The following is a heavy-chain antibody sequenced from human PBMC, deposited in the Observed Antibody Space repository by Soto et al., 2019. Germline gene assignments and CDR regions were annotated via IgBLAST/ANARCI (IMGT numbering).Heavy chain of an antibody. D-gene: IGHD3-3*01. Sequence: GASVKVSCKASGYTFTSYGIGWVRQAPGQGLEWMGWISAYNGNTNYAQKLQGRVTMTTDTSTSTAYMELRSLRSDDTAVYYCARDSPHTIFGVVYYYYYGMDVWGQGTTVTVSS. J-gene: IGHJ6*02. CDR2: ISAYNGNT. V-gene: IGHV1-18*01. CDR1: GYTFTSYG. CDR3: ARDSPHTIFGVVYYYYYGMDV.